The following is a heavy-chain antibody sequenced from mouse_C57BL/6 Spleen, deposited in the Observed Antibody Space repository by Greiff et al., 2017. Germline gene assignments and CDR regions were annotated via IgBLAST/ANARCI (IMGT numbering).Heavy chain of an antibody. CDR3: ARSLTGTAMDY. V-gene: IGHV1-80*01. Sequence: QVHVKQSGAELVKPGASVKISCNASGYAFSSYWMNWVKPRPGKGLEWIGQIYPGDGDTNYNGKFKGKATLTADKSSSTAYMQLSSLTSEDSAVYFCARSLTGTAMDYWGQGTSVTVSS. D-gene: IGHD4-1*01. J-gene: IGHJ4*01. CDR1: GYAFSSYW. CDR2: IYPGDGDT.